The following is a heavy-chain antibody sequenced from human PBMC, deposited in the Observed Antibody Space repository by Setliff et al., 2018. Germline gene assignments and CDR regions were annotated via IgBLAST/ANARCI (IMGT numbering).Heavy chain of an antibody. CDR2: IYYSGST. J-gene: IGHJ4*02. Sequence: KPSETLSLTCTVSGFYISGGYCWGWIRQSPGKGLEWIGSIYYSGSTYYNPSLKSRVTISVDTSKNQFSLKLSSVTAADTAVYYCATDSSDYDFWSGYSRPFGYWGQGTLVTVSS. D-gene: IGHD3-3*01. V-gene: IGHV4-38-2*02. CDR1: GFYISGGYC. CDR3: ATDSSDYDFWSGYSRPFGY.